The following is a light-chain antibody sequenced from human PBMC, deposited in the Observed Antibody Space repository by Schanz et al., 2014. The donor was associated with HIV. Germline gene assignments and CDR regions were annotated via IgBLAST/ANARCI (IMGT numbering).Light chain of an antibody. V-gene: IGLV2-14*03. CDR1: SSDIGGYKC. CDR3: SSCTSSSTLV. Sequence: QSVLAQPASVSGSPGQSISISCTGSSSDIGGYKCVSWYQQHPDTAPKLVIYDVVKRPSGVSNRFSGSKSGNTASLTISGLQAEDEADYYCSSCTSSSTLVFGTGTKLTVL. CDR2: DVV. J-gene: IGLJ1*01.